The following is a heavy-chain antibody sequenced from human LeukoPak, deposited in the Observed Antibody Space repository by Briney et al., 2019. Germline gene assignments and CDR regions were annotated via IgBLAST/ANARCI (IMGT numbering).Heavy chain of an antibody. V-gene: IGHV1-69*05. D-gene: IGHD6-25*01. J-gene: IGHJ5*02. CDR1: GGTFSNYA. CDR2: IIPMFGTA. Sequence: ASVKVSCTASGGTFSNYAISWVRQAPGQGLEWLGGIIPMFGTAKYAQKFHGRVTITTDESTTTAYMELISLRFEDTAVYYCLRRQALRGRHRAFDPWGQGTLVTVTS. CDR3: LRRQALRGRHRAFDP.